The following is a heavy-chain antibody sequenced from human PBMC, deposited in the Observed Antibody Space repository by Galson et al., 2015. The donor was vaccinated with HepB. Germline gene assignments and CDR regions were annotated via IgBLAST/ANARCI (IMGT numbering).Heavy chain of an antibody. D-gene: IGHD6-13*01. J-gene: IGHJ5*02. Sequence: CAISGDRVSSNSAAWNWIRQSPSRGLEWLGRTYYRSKWYNDYAVSVKSRITINPDTSKNQFSLQLNSVTPEDTAVYYCARDRDSSSWYRTNNWFDPWGQGTLVTVSS. CDR2: TYYRSKWYN. CDR1: GDRVSSNSAA. V-gene: IGHV6-1*01. CDR3: ARDRDSSSWYRTNNWFDP.